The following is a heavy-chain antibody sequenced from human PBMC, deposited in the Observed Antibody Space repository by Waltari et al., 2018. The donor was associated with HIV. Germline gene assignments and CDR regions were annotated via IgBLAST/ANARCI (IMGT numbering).Heavy chain of an antibody. J-gene: IGHJ3*02. Sequence: QVQLVQSGAEVKKPGASVKVSCKASGYTFTRYDINWVRKATGIGLEWMGWMNPNNGNTGFAQKFQGRVTMTRNTSISTAYMELSSLRSEDTAVYYCARARGDYYDSSGYLGIWGQGTMVTVSS. CDR2: MNPNNGNT. V-gene: IGHV1-8*01. D-gene: IGHD3-22*01. CDR3: ARARGDYYDSSGYLGI. CDR1: GYTFTRYD.